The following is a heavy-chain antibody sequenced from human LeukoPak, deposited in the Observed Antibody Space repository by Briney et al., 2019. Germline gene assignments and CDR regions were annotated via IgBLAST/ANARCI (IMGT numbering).Heavy chain of an antibody. D-gene: IGHD6-19*01. Sequence: SETLSLTCTVSGGSISSGSYYWSWIRQPAGKGLEWIGRIYTSESTNYNPSLKSRVTISVDTSMNQFSLKLSSVTAADTAVYYCAKRDKVAGDVFDIWGQGTMVTVSS. V-gene: IGHV4-61*02. J-gene: IGHJ3*02. CDR1: GGSISSGSYY. CDR3: AKRDKVAGDVFDI. CDR2: IYTSEST.